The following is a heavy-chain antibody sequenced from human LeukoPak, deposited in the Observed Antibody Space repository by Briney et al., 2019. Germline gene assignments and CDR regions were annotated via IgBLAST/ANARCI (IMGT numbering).Heavy chain of an antibody. Sequence: GGSLRLSCAASGFTFSSYAMHWVRQAPGKGLEWVAVISYDGSNKYYADSAKGRFTISRDNSKNTLYLQMNSLRAEDTAVYYCARDPPYYYDSSGYFGAFDIWGQGTMVTVSS. V-gene: IGHV3-30*04. CDR3: ARDPPYYYDSSGYFGAFDI. J-gene: IGHJ3*02. CDR1: GFTFSSYA. D-gene: IGHD3-22*01. CDR2: ISYDGSNK.